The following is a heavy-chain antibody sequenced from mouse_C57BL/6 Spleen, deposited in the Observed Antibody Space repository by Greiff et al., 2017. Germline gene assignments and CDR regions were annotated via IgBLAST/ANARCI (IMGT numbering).Heavy chain of an antibody. CDR3: ASTSNWAFAY. D-gene: IGHD4-1*01. V-gene: IGHV1-22*01. CDR2: INPNNGGT. CDR1: GYTFTDYN. Sequence: VQLQQSGAELVKPGASVKISCKASGYTFTDYNMHWVKQSHGKSLEWIGYINPNNGGTSYNQKFKGKATVTVTKSSSTAYLELRSLTSEDSAVYYCASTSNWAFAYWGQGTLVTVSA. J-gene: IGHJ3*01.